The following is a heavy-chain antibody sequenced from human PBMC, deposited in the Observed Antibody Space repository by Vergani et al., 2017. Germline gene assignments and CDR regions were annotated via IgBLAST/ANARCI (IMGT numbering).Heavy chain of an antibody. J-gene: IGHJ1*01. CDR3: ATKCFNAPGCQIGYFRE. CDR1: GFTSSYYG. V-gene: IGHV3-30*03. Sequence: QVQLVESGGGVDQPGRSLRLSCVASGFTSSYYGMHWVRQAPGKGLEWVAVISYDGTQKYYADSVKGRFTISRDNSKSTLYLQMNSLRTEDTAVYYCATKCFNAPGCQIGYFREWGQGTLVTVSS. D-gene: IGHD6-13*01. CDR2: ISYDGTQK.